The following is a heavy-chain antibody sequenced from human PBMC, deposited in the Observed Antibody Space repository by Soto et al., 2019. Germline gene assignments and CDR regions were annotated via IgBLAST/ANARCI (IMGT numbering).Heavy chain of an antibody. CDR2: INPSGST. CDR3: ARGWIQPAI. J-gene: IGHJ4*02. D-gene: IGHD5-18*01. CDR1: GGSFSGYY. Sequence: QVQLQQWGAGLLKPSETLSLTCAVYGGSFSGYYWSWIRQPPGKGLEWIGEINPSGSTNYTPSLQSRVTISGDTSKSQFSLKLSSVTAADAAVYSCARGWIQPAIWGQGTLVTVS. V-gene: IGHV4-34*01.